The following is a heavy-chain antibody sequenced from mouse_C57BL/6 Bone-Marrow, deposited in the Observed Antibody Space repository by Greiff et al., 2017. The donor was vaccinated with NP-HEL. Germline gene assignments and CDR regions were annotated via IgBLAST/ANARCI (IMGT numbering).Heavy chain of an antibody. J-gene: IGHJ4*01. CDR1: GFTFTDYY. CDR3: ARYRGHYYAMDY. CDR2: LRNKANGYTT. Sequence: EVKLMESGGGLVQPGGSLSLSCAASGFTFTDYYMSLVRQPPGKALEWLGFLRNKANGYTTAYSASVKGRFTISRDKSQSILYLQMNALRAEDSATYYCARYRGHYYAMDYWGQGTSVTVSS. V-gene: IGHV7-3*01.